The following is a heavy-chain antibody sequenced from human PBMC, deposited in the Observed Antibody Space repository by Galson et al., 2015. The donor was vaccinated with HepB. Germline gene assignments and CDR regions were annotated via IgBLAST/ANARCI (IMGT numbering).Heavy chain of an antibody. CDR2: INTGSTTI. Sequence: SLRLSCAASGFTFINYNMNWVRQAPGKGLEWLSYINTGSTTIYYADSVRGRFTISRDDANNSLYLQMNSLRDEDTAVYYCARGSRDHSGFHMSDYWGQGTLVSVSS. CDR1: GFTFINYN. CDR3: ARGSRDHSGFHMSDY. V-gene: IGHV3-48*02. J-gene: IGHJ4*02. D-gene: IGHD5-12*01.